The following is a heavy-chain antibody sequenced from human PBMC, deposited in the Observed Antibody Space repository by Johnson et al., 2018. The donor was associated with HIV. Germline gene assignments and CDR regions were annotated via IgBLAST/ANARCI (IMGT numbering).Heavy chain of an antibody. J-gene: IGHJ3*02. CDR1: GFTFSSYA. Sequence: QVQLVESGGGVVQPGGSLRLSCAASGFTFSSYAMHWVRQAPGKGLEWVAVISYDGSNKYYADSVKGRFTISRYNSKNTLYLQMNSLRAEDTAVYYCAKALRITMVQVYHRGGDAFDIWGQGTMVTVSS. D-gene: IGHD3-10*01. V-gene: IGHV3-30*04. CDR3: AKALRITMVQVYHRGGDAFDI. CDR2: ISYDGSNK.